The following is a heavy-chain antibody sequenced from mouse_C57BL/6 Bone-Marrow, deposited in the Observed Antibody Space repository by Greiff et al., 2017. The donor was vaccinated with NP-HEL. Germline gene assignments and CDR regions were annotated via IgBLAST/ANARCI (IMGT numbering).Heavy chain of an antibody. V-gene: IGHV2-2*01. CDR1: GFSLTSYG. J-gene: IGHJ3*01. CDR2: IWSGGST. CDR3: ARRIYDGYYAWFAY. D-gene: IGHD2-3*01. Sequence: VQLQESGPGLVQPSQSLSITCTVSGFSLTSYGVHWVRQSPGKGLEWLGVIWSGGSTDYNAAFISRLSISKDNSKSQVFFKMNSLQADDTAIYYCARRIYDGYYAWFAYWGQGTLVTVSA.